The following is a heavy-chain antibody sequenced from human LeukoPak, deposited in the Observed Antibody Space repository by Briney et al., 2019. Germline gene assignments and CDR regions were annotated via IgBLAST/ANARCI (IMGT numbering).Heavy chain of an antibody. CDR2: ISYSGST. Sequence: SETLSLTCTVSGGPLTSYYWRWIRQPPGKGLEWMGDISYSGSTNYDPPLETRRTILVDTPKTQFSLELSAVTAADTAVYYCARDTAAAGNFDYWGQGTLVTVSS. J-gene: IGHJ4*02. CDR1: GGPLTSYY. CDR3: ARDTAAAGNFDY. V-gene: IGHV4-59*01. D-gene: IGHD6-13*01.